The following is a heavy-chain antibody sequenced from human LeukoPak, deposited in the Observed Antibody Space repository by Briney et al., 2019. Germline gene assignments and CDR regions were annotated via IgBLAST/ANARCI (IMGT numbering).Heavy chain of an antibody. J-gene: IGHJ3*02. D-gene: IGHD2-8*01. Sequence: PGGSLRLSCAASGFTFSSYAMSWVRQAPGKGLEWVSAISGSGGSTYYADSVKGRFTISRDNSKNTLYLQMNSLRAEDTAVYYCAKDCKGSVFYYDAFDIWGQGTMVTVSS. V-gene: IGHV3-23*01. CDR3: AKDCKGSVFYYDAFDI. CDR2: ISGSGGST. CDR1: GFTFSSYA.